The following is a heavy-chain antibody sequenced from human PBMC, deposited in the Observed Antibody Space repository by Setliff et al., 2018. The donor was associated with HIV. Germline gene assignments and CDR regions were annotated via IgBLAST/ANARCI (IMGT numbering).Heavy chain of an antibody. V-gene: IGHV1-2*02. J-gene: IGHJ6*03. D-gene: IGHD3-10*01. CDR2: IDPNSGGT. CDR1: GYTFTGYY. Sequence: GASVKVSCKASGYTFTGYYMHWVRQAPGQVLEWMGWIDPNSGGTNYAQKFQGRVTMTRDTSISTAYMELSRLRSDDTAVYYCARGRLLWSGSYYYYYMDVWGKGTTVTVSS. CDR3: ARGRLLWSGSYYYYYMDV.